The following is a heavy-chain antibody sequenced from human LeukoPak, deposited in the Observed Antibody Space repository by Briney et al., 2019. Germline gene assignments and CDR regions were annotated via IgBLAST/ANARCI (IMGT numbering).Heavy chain of an antibody. Sequence: GGSLRLSCAASGFTFSSYAMHWVRQAPGKGLEYVSAISSNGGSTYYANSVKGRFTISRDNSKNALYLRMNSLRAEDTAVYYCAKDRARVTQYYFDYWGQGTLVTVSS. V-gene: IGHV3-64*01. J-gene: IGHJ4*02. D-gene: IGHD2-21*02. CDR2: ISSNGGST. CDR1: GFTFSSYA. CDR3: AKDRARVTQYYFDY.